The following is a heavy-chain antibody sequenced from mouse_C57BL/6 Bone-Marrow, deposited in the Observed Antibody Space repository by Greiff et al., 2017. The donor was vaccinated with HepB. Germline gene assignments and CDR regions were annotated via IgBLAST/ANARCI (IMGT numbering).Heavy chain of an antibody. Sequence: EVQVVESGPELVKPGASVKIPCKASGYTFTDYNMDWVKQSHGKSLEWIGDINPNNGGTIYNQKFKGKATLTVDKSSSTAYMELRSLTSEDTAVYYCARILYYFDYWGQGTTLTVSS. CDR2: INPNNGGT. J-gene: IGHJ2*01. D-gene: IGHD1-1*02. CDR3: ARILYYFDY. V-gene: IGHV1-18*01. CDR1: GYTFTDYN.